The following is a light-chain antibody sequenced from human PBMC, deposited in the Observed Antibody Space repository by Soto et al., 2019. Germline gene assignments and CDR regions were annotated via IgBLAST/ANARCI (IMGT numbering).Light chain of an antibody. CDR2: DAS. Sequence: EIVLTQSPCTLSLSPGERATLSCRASQSVSSSYLAWYQQKPGQAPRLLIYDASNRATGMPARFSGSGSGTDFTLTISSLEPEDFAVYYCQQRSNWPPLTFGGGTKVDIK. CDR1: QSVSSSY. CDR3: QQRSNWPPLT. V-gene: IGKV3D-20*02. J-gene: IGKJ4*01.